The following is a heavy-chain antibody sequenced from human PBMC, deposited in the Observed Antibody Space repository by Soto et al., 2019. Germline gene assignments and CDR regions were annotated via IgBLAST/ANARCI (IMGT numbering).Heavy chain of an antibody. CDR2: FDPEGGET. J-gene: IGHJ5*02. CDR1: GYTLTELS. CDR3: ATTNWNYVSWFDP. V-gene: IGHV1-24*01. D-gene: IGHD1-7*01. Sequence: GASVKVSCKVSGYTLTELSMHWVRQAPGKGLEWMGGFDPEGGETIYAQKFQGRVTMTEDTSTDTAYMELSSLRSEDTAVYYCATTNWNYVSWFDPWGQGTLVTVSS.